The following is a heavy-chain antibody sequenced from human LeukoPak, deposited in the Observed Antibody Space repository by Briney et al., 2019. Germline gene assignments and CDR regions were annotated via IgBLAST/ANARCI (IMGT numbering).Heavy chain of an antibody. J-gene: IGHJ5*02. Sequence: SSETLSLTCTVSGGSISSYYWSWIRQPAGKGLEWIGRIYTSGSTNYNPTLKSRVTMSVDTSKSQFSLKLGSVTAADTAVYYCARSVFGELSWFDPWGQGTLVTVSS. CDR3: ARSVFGELSWFDP. CDR1: GGSISSYY. D-gene: IGHD3-10*02. CDR2: IYTSGST. V-gene: IGHV4-4*07.